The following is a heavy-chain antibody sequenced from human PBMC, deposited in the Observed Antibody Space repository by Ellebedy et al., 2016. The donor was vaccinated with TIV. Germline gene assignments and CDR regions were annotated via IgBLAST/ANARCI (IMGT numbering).Heavy chain of an antibody. Sequence: GESLKISCAASGFTFSTYWMHWVRQAPGKGLVWVARINNDGSSTNYADSVKGRFTISRDNAESILYLQMNSLRVEDTAMYYCAGDLDVWGQGILVTVSS. CDR2: INNDGSST. D-gene: IGHD3-3*01. CDR1: GFTFSTYW. CDR3: AGDLDV. J-gene: IGHJ4*02. V-gene: IGHV3-74*01.